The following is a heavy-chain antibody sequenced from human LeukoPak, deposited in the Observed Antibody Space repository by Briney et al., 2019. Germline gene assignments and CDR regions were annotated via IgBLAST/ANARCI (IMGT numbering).Heavy chain of an antibody. CDR1: GFTFSSYG. J-gene: IGHJ6*04. D-gene: IGHD3-10*02. CDR2: IRYDESNK. V-gene: IGHV3-30*02. CDR3: AELGITMIGGV. Sequence: GGSLRLSCAASGFTFSSYGMHWVRQAPGKGLEWVAFIRYDESNKYYAESVKGRFTIARDNAKNSLYLQMNSLRAEDTAVYYCAELGITMIGGVWGKGTTVTISS.